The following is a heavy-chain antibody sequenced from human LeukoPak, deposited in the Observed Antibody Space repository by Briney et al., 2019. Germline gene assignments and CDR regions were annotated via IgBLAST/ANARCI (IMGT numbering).Heavy chain of an antibody. Sequence: SVKVSCKAFVGTFSSYAISWVRQAPGQGLEWMGRIIPIFGTANYAQKFQGRVTITTDESTSTAYMELSSLRSEDTAVYYCASYIGACSGGSCYHWFDPWGQGTLVTVSS. V-gene: IGHV1-69*05. CDR2: IIPIFGTA. CDR3: ASYIGACSGGSCYHWFDP. D-gene: IGHD2-15*01. CDR1: VGTFSSYA. J-gene: IGHJ5*02.